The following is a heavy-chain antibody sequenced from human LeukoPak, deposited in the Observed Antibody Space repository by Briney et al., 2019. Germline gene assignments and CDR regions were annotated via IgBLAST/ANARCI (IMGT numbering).Heavy chain of an antibody. D-gene: IGHD3-10*01. V-gene: IGHV4-59*12. Sequence: PSETLSLTCTVSGGSISSYYWSWIRQPPGKGLEWIGSIYYSGSTYYNPSLKSRVTISVDTSKNQFSLKLSSVTAADTAVYYCARDGLWFGEIDYWGQGTLVTVSS. J-gene: IGHJ4*02. CDR2: IYYSGST. CDR3: ARDGLWFGEIDY. CDR1: GGSISSYY.